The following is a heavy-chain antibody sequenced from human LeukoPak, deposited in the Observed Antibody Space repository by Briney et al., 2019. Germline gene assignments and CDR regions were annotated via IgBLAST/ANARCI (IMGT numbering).Heavy chain of an antibody. J-gene: IGHJ4*02. Sequence: SVRVSCKASGGTFSSYAISWVRQAPGQGLEWMGGIIPIFGTANYAQKFQGRVTITADESTSTAYMELSSLRSEDTAVYYCARDSSGHYYGLDYWGQGTLVTVSS. CDR3: ARDSSGHYYGLDY. CDR2: IIPIFGTA. V-gene: IGHV1-69*13. D-gene: IGHD3-22*01. CDR1: GGTFSSYA.